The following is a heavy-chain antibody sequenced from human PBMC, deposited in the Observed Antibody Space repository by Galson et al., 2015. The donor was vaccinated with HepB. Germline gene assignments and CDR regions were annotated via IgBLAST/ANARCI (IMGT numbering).Heavy chain of an antibody. CDR1: GFTFSSHN. CDR2: ISGNSNYI. Sequence: SLRLSCAASGFTFSSHNMKWVRQAPGKGLEWVSSISGNSNYIYYAISVRGRFTISRDNAKNSLYLEMNRLRAVDTAVYYCAKVAILGATPHYFDFLGQGTQVTVSS. CDR3: AKVAILGATPHYFDF. V-gene: IGHV3-21*04. J-gene: IGHJ4*02. D-gene: IGHD3-16*01.